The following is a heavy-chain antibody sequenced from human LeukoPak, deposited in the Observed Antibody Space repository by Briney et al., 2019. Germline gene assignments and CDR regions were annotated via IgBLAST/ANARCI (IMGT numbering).Heavy chain of an antibody. Sequence: TGGSLRLSCPASGFTFNNYAMIWVRQAPGKGLEWVSGISGSGGSTYYADSVKGRFRISRDNAKNSLYLQMNSLRAEDTAVYYCARKSGYCSSTSCYIAFDYWGQGTLVTVSS. CDR3: ARKSGYCSSTSCYIAFDY. J-gene: IGHJ4*02. V-gene: IGHV3-23*01. CDR1: GFTFNNYA. CDR2: ISGSGGST. D-gene: IGHD2-2*02.